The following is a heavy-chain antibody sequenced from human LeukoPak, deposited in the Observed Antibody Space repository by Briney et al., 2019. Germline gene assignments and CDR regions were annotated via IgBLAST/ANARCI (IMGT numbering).Heavy chain of an antibody. V-gene: IGHV1-18*01. Sequence: AASMKVSCKASGYTFSDYGISWVRQAPGQGLEWMGWISADFGNTKYAEKLQGRVTMTTDTSTNTAYMELRSLRPDDTAVYYCARDMCSGGSCYSGVAAFFDYWGQGTLVTVSS. CDR3: ARDMCSGGSCYSGVAAFFDY. D-gene: IGHD2-15*01. CDR2: ISADFGNT. J-gene: IGHJ4*02. CDR1: GYTFSDYG.